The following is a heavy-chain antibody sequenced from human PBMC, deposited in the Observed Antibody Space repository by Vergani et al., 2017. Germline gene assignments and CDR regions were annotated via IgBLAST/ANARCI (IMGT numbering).Heavy chain of an antibody. V-gene: IGHV1-2*02. CDR3: ASDPNSRIAAAGTLGY. CDR2: INPNSGGT. D-gene: IGHD6-13*01. J-gene: IGHJ4*02. Sequence: QVQLVQSGAEVKKPGSSVKVSCKASGYTFTGYYMHWVRQAPGQGLEWMGWINPNSGGTNYAQKFQGRVTMTRDTSISTAYMELSRLRSDDTAVYYCASDPNSRIAAAGTLGYWGQGTLVTVSS. CDR1: GYTFTGYY.